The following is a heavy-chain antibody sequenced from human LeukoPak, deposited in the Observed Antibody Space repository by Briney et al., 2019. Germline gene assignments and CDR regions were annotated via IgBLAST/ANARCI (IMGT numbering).Heavy chain of an antibody. CDR2: IYPGDSDT. J-gene: IGHJ6*02. CDR3: ERHYGGGEYYYGMDV. Sequence: GESLKISCKGSGYSFTNYWIGWVRQMPGKGLEWMGIIYPGDSDTRYSPSFQGQVTISADKSINTAYLQWSSLKASDTAMYYCERHYGGGEYYYGMDVWGQGTTVTVAS. V-gene: IGHV5-51*01. D-gene: IGHD2-21*01. CDR1: GYSFTNYW.